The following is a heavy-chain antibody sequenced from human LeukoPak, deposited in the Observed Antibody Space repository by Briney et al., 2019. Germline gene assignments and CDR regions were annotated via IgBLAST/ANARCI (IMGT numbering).Heavy chain of an antibody. Sequence: GGSLRLSCAVSGFRFSGYWMHWVRQAPGKGLVWVSRIQGDERSASYGDSVRGRFTISKDNAKNSLYLQMNSLRAEDTAVYYCARDSPAGYNPFDYWGQGTLVTVSS. D-gene: IGHD5-24*01. CDR2: IQGDERSA. CDR1: GFRFSGYW. V-gene: IGHV3-74*01. J-gene: IGHJ4*02. CDR3: ARDSPAGYNPFDY.